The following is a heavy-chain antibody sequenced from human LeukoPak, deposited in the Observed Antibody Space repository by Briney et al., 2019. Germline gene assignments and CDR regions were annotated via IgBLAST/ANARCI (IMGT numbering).Heavy chain of an antibody. Sequence: GASVKVSCKASGYTFTGYDINWVRQATGQGLEWMGRIIPILGIANYAQKFQGRVTITADKSTSTAYMELSSLRSEDTAVYYCARVIAAAGILYYYGMDVWGQGTTVTVSS. V-gene: IGHV1-69*04. CDR1: GYTFTGYD. J-gene: IGHJ6*02. CDR2: IIPILGIA. CDR3: ARVIAAAGILYYYGMDV. D-gene: IGHD6-13*01.